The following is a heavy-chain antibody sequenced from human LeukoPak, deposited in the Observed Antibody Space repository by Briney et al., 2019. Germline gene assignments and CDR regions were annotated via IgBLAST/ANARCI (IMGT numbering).Heavy chain of an antibody. CDR2: ISYDGSNK. CDR3: AKDADAFDI. V-gene: IGHV3-30*18. Sequence: GRSLRLSRAASGFTFSSYGMHWVRQAPGKGLEWVAVISYDGSNKYYADSVKGRFTISRDNSKNTLYLQMNSLRAEDTAVYYCAKDADAFDIWGQGTMVTVSS. CDR1: GFTFSSYG. J-gene: IGHJ3*02.